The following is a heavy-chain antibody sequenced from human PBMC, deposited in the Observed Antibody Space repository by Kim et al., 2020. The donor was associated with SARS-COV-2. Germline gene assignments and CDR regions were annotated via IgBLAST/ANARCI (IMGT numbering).Heavy chain of an antibody. CDR3: ARTKDFRGGYYVSGFFDY. Sequence: LKSRATISVDTSKNQFSLNLSSVTAADTAVYYCARTKDFRGGYYVSGFFDYWGQGTLVTVSS. V-gene: IGHV4-39*01. J-gene: IGHJ4*02. D-gene: IGHD3-10*01.